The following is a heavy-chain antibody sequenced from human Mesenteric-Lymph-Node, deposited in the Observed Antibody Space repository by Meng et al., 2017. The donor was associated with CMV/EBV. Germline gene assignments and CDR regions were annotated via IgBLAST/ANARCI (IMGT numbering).Heavy chain of an antibody. J-gene: IGHJ6*02. V-gene: IGHV3-53*05. CDR3: ARDYYFGIDV. Sequence: GGSLRLSCAVSGFSVSNNYMTWVRQAPGKGLEWVSIIYSAGTTYYADSVKGRFTISRDNSKNTLSLQMNSLRAEDTAVYYCARDYYFGIDVWGQGTTVTVSS. CDR2: IYSAGTT. CDR1: GFSVSNNY.